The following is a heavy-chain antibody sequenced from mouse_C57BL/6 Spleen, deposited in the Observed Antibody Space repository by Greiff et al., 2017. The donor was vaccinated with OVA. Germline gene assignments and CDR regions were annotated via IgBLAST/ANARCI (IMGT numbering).Heavy chain of an antibody. J-gene: IGHJ3*01. CDR3: ARTYGNYQAWFAY. CDR2: IWSGGST. Sequence: VQLKESGPGLVQPSQSLSITCTVSGFSLTSYGVHWVRQSPGKGLEWLGVIWSGGSTDYNAAFISRLSISKDNSKSQVFFKMNSLQADDTAIYYCARTYGNYQAWFAYWGQGTLVTVSA. D-gene: IGHD2-1*01. V-gene: IGHV2-2*01. CDR1: GFSLTSYG.